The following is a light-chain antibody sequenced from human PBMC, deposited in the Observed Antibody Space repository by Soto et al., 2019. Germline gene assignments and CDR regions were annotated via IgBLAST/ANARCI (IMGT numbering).Light chain of an antibody. CDR3: QQYDNLPRT. Sequence: DIQMTQSPSSLSASVGDRVTITCQASQDISNYLNWYQQKPGKAPKLLIYDASKLQTGAPSRFSGSGSGTDFTFTISSLQPEDIATYYCQQYDNLPRTFGQGTRLEIK. CDR2: DAS. CDR1: QDISNY. J-gene: IGKJ5*01. V-gene: IGKV1-33*01.